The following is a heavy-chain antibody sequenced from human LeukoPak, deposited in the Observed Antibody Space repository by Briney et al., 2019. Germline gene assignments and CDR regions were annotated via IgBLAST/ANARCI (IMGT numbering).Heavy chain of an antibody. D-gene: IGHD2-15*01. J-gene: IGHJ5*02. CDR1: GYTFTNYG. V-gene: IGHV1-18*01. Sequence: ASVKVSCKASGYTFTNYGITWVRQAPGQGLEWMGWISAYNGNINYAQKLQGRVTMTTDTSTSTAYMELRSLRSDDTAVYYCARGGTNCSGGSCPLNWFDPWGQGTLVTVSS. CDR3: ARGGTNCSGGSCPLNWFDP. CDR2: ISAYNGNI.